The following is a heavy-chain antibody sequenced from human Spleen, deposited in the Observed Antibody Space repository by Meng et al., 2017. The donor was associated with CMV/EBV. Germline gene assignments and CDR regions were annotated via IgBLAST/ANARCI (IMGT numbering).Heavy chain of an antibody. D-gene: IGHD7-27*01. CDR1: GYSFTSHW. CDR3: ATRWGISAQGVDAFDV. Sequence: GESLKISCKASGYSFTSHWIGWVRQMPGKGLEWMGIIFPDDSDTRYSPSFQGQVTISADKSITTAYLQWSSLKASDTAMYYCATRWGISAQGVDAFDVWGQGTMVTVSS. CDR2: IFPDDSDT. V-gene: IGHV5-51*06. J-gene: IGHJ3*01.